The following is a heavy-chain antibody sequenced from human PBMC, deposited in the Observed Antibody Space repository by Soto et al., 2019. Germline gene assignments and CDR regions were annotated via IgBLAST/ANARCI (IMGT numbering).Heavy chain of an antibody. CDR3: WYYGSGSYYEVWYFDY. CDR1: GDTFSSYA. CDR2: IIPIFGTA. D-gene: IGHD3-10*01. V-gene: IGHV1-69*01. J-gene: IGHJ4*02. Sequence: QVQLVQSGAEVKKPGSSVKVSCKASGDTFSSYAISWVRQAPGQGLEWMGGIIPIFGTANYAQKFQGRVTITADESTSTAYMELSSLRSEDTAVYYCWYYGSGSYYEVWYFDYWGQGTLVTVSS.